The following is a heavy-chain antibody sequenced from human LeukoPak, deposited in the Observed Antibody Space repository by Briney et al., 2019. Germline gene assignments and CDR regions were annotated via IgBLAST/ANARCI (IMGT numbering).Heavy chain of an antibody. CDR3: AVDSGSYYVVPNWFDP. V-gene: IGHV1-2*02. CDR1: GYTFTSYI. CDR2: INPNSGGT. Sequence: GASVKVSCKASGYTFTSYIISWVRQAPGQGLEWMGWINPNSGGTNYAQKFQGRVTMTRDTSISTAYMELSRLRSDDTAVYCCAVDSGSYYVVPNWFDPWGQGTLVTVSS. J-gene: IGHJ5*02. D-gene: IGHD1-26*01.